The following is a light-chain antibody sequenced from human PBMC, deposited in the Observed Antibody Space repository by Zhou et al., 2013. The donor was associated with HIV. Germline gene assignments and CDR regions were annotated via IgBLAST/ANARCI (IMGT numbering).Light chain of an antibody. CDR1: QDISNF. CDR2: DAS. J-gene: IGKJ5*01. V-gene: IGKV1-33*01. Sequence: DIQMTQSPSSLSASVGDRVTITCQASQDISNFLNWYQQKPGKAPRLLIYDASSLERGVPSRFSGSGSGTDFTFTISSLQPEDIATYFCQQYDNIPITFGQGTRLELK. CDR3: QQYDNIPIT.